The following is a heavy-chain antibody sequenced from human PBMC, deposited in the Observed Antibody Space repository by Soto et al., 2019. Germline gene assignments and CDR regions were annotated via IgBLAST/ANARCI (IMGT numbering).Heavy chain of an antibody. Sequence: PSETLSLTCTVSGGSISSYYWSWIRQPPGKGLEWIGYIYYSGSTNYNPSLKSRVTISVDTSKNQFSLKLSSVTAADTAVYYCARERDASLDYWGQGTLVTVSS. CDR2: IYYSGST. CDR3: ARERDASLDY. D-gene: IGHD3-16*01. V-gene: IGHV4-59*01. CDR1: GGSISSYY. J-gene: IGHJ4*02.